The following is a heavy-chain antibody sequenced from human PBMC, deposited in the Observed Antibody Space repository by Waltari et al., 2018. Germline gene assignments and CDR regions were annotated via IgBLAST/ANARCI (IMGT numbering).Heavy chain of an antibody. Sequence: EVKLVESGGGLIQPGGSLTLSCAASGFSLSNYWMHWVRQAPGKGLVLVSLSKDDGSNTNYADSVKSRFTISRDNTNNMLYLQMNSLRAEDTAVYYCASGKFLWGQGTLVTVSS. CDR3: ASGKFL. CDR2: SKDDGSNT. CDR1: GFSLSNYW. V-gene: IGHV3-74*01. J-gene: IGHJ4*02.